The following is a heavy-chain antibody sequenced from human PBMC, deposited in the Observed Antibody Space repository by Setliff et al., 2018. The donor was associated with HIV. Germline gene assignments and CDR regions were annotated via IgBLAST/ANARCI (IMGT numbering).Heavy chain of an antibody. Sequence: PGGSLRLSCAASGYTFTGAWMHWVRQAPGKGLEWVARIKSKHDGETKDYAAPVKGRFTISRDDSKSRVYLEMNSLNTEDTGIYFCSTDLGTYDSGGSYLGPSHCFDYWGRGTLVTVSS. J-gene: IGHJ4*02. CDR2: IKSKHDGETK. D-gene: IGHD3-22*01. V-gene: IGHV3-15*01. CDR1: GYTFTGAW. CDR3: STDLGTYDSGGSYLGPSHCFDY.